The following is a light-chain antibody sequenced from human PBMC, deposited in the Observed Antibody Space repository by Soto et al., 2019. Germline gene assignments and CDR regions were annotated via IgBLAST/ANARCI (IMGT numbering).Light chain of an antibody. J-gene: IGKJ4*01. V-gene: IGKV1-5*02. CDR2: HAS. CDR1: QSITDS. CDR3: QQYHSYSLT. Sequence: DIQMIQSPSTLSASVGDRVTIICRASQSITDSLAWYPQKPGKAPELLIYHASSLESGVPSRFSGSGSGTEFSLTISSLQPDDFATYYCQQYHSYSLTFGGGTKVEI.